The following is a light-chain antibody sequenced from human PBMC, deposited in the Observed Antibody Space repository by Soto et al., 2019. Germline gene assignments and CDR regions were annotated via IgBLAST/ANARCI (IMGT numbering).Light chain of an antibody. CDR3: CTYARNRLYV. V-gene: IGLV2-8*01. Sequence: QSVLTQPPSASGSPGQSVAISCTGTSSDVGGYNYVSWYQQKPGKAPKLLIYEVTHRPSGISDRFSGSKSGNMASLTISGLQDEDEASYYCCTYARNRLYVFGSGTKLTVL. CDR1: SSDVGGYNY. CDR2: EVT. J-gene: IGLJ1*01.